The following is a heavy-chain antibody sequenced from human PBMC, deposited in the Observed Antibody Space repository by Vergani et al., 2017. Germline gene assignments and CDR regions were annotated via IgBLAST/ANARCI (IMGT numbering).Heavy chain of an antibody. CDR2: ISYDGSNK. Sequence: QVQLVESGGGVVQPGRSLRLSCAASGFTFSSYAMHWVRQAPGKGLEWVAVISYDGSNKYYADSVKGRFTISRDNSKNTLYLQMNSLRAEDTAVYYCANVEMATISAYYYYYMDVGSKGPTVSVAS. CDR3: ANVEMATISAYYYYYMDV. D-gene: IGHD5-24*01. J-gene: IGHJ6*03. V-gene: IGHV3-30-3*01. CDR1: GFTFSSYA.